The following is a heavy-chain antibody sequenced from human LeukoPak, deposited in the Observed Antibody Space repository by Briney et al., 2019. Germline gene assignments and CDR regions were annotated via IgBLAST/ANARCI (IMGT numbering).Heavy chain of an antibody. CDR3: AREEAYSSSSGVDY. V-gene: IGHV1-2*02. D-gene: IGHD6-6*01. Sequence: ASVKVSCKASGYTFTGYYMHWVRQAPGQGLEWMGWINPNSGGTNYAQKFQGRVTMTRDTSISTAYMELSRLRSDDTAVYYCAREEAYSSSSGVDYWGQGTLVTVSS. CDR1: GYTFTGYY. CDR2: INPNSGGT. J-gene: IGHJ4*02.